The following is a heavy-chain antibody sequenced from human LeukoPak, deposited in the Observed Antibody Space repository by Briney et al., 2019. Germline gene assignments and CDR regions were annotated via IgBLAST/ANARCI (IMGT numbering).Heavy chain of an antibody. CDR1: GYTFTSYD. J-gene: IGHJ4*02. D-gene: IGHD5-24*01. CDR3: ARDRVREMATITDY. V-gene: IGHV1-8*01. Sequence: ASVKVSCKASGYTFTSYDINWVRQATGQGLEWMGWMNPNSGNTGYAQKLQGRVTMTRDMSTSTVYMELSSLRSEDTAVYYCARDRVREMATITDYWGQGTLVTVSS. CDR2: MNPNSGNT.